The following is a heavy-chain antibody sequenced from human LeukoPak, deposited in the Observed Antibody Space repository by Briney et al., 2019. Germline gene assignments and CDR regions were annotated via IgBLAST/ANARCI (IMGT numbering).Heavy chain of an antibody. J-gene: IGHJ4*02. D-gene: IGHD1-26*01. Sequence: ASVKVSCKASGYTLTGFYMHWVRQAPGQGLEWMGRINPNIGGTNYAQKLQGRVTMTRDMYTSTAYMELSRLTSDDAAVYYCASRYSGSYLAGQTRDYWGQGTLVTVSS. V-gene: IGHV1-2*06. CDR2: INPNIGGT. CDR1: GYTLTGFY. CDR3: ASRYSGSYLAGQTRDY.